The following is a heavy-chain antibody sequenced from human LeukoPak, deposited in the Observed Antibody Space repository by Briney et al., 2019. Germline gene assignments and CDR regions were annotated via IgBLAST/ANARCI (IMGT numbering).Heavy chain of an antibody. CDR3: ARDRELLRSFGY. CDR2: INPNSGGT. Sequence: ASVKVSCKASEYTFTGYYVHWVRQAPGQGLEWMGWINPNSGGTNYAQKFQGRVTMTRDTSISTAYMELSRLRSDDTAVYYCARDRELLRSFGYWGQGTLVTVSS. D-gene: IGHD1-26*01. CDR1: EYTFTGYY. V-gene: IGHV1-2*02. J-gene: IGHJ4*02.